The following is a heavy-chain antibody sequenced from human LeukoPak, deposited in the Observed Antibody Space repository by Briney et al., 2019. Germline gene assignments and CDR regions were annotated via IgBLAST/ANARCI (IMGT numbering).Heavy chain of an antibody. CDR2: INWNGDST. V-gene: IGHV3-20*04. Sequence: SGGSLRLSCTVSGFTVSSNSWSWVRQAPGKGLEWVSSINWNGDSTAYSDSVKGRFTVSRDNAKNSLYLQMNSLRAEDTALYYCARGPNFFNYWGQGTLVTVSS. CDR3: ARGPNFFNY. J-gene: IGHJ4*02. CDR1: GFTVSSNS.